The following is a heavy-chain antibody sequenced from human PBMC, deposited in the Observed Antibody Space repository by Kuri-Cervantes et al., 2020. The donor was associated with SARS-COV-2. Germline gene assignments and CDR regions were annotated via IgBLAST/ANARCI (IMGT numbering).Heavy chain of an antibody. Sequence: GGSLRLSCVGAGYTFSTYTMSWVRQAPGKGLEWVAAISASGNTPFYADSVKGRFTISRDNSKTTLYLQMDNLRAEDTAVYYCAKGSYSSPLDYYYGMDVWGQGTTVTVSS. V-gene: IGHV3-23*01. CDR2: ISASGNTP. CDR1: GYTFSTYT. CDR3: AKGSYSSPLDYYYGMDV. D-gene: IGHD6-13*01. J-gene: IGHJ6*02.